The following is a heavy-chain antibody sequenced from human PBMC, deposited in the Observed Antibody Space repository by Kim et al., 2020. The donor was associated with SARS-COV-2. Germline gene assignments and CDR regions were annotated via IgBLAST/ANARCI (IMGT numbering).Heavy chain of an antibody. Sequence: SETLSLTCTVSGGSISSSSYYWGWIRQPPGKGLEWIGSIYYSGSTYYNPSLKSRVTISVDTSKNQFSLKLSSVTAADTAVYYCARLERVVVVHYWGQGTLVTVSS. CDR2: IYYSGST. D-gene: IGHD3-22*01. CDR3: ARLERVVVVHY. V-gene: IGHV4-39*01. CDR1: GGSISSSSYY. J-gene: IGHJ4*02.